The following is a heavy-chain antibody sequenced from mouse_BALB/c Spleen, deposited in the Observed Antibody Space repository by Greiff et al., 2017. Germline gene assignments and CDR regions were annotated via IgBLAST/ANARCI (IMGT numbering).Heavy chain of an antibody. CDR2: ISSGGGNT. V-gene: IGHV5-9*03. Sequence: DVKLVESGGGLVKPGGSLKLSCAASGFTFSSYTMSWVRQTPEKRLEWVATISSGGGNTYYPDSVKGRFTISRDNAKNNLYLQMSSLRSEDTALYYCARCDVYSFAYWGQGTLVTVSA. D-gene: IGHD2-3*01. J-gene: IGHJ3*01. CDR3: ARCDVYSFAY. CDR1: GFTFSSYT.